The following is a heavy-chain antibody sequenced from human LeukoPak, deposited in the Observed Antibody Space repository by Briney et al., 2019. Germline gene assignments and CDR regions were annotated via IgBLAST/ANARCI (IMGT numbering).Heavy chain of an antibody. CDR2: INPNSGGT. V-gene: IGHV1-2*02. J-gene: IGHJ4*02. CDR3: ARDRGKWELTDY. D-gene: IGHD1-26*01. Sequence: ASVKVSCTASGYTFTGYYMHWVRQAPGQGLEWMGWINPNSGGTNYAQKFQGRVTMTRDTSISTAYMELSRLRSDDTAVYYCARDRGKWELTDYWGQGTLVTVSS. CDR1: GYTFTGYY.